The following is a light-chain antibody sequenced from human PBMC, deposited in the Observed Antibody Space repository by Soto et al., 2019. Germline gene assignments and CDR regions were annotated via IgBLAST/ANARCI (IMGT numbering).Light chain of an antibody. J-gene: IGKJ5*01. CDR3: QQYNNWPIT. CDR2: AAS. Sequence: IIMPPPPATLSVSPAATATLSCMARQSIGSNVVCWQQQPGQATRLLIYAASTRATGVAGRFSGSASGKEFTLTISRLQSEDFAVYYCQQYNNWPITFGQGTRLEIK. V-gene: IGKV3-15*01. CDR1: QSIGSN.